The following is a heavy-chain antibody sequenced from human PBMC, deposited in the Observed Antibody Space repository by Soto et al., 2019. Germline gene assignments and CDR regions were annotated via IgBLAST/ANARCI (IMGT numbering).Heavy chain of an antibody. V-gene: IGHV4-34*01. CDR3: ARGYLSGYDPTPNFDY. Sequence: SETLSLTCAVYGGSFSGYYWSWIRQPPGKGLEWIGEINHSGSTNYNPSLKSRVTISVDTSKNQFSLKLSSVTAADTAVYYCARGYLSGYDPTPNFDYWGQGTLVTVSS. J-gene: IGHJ4*02. D-gene: IGHD5-12*01. CDR2: INHSGST. CDR1: GGSFSGYY.